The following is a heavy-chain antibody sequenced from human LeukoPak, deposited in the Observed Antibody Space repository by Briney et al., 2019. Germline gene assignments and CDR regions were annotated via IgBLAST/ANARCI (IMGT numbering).Heavy chain of an antibody. V-gene: IGHV1-2*02. J-gene: IGHJ3*02. CDR2: INPNSGGT. D-gene: IGHD6-13*01. CDR3: ARDYSSSWYASDVFDI. Sequence: ASVKVSCKASGYTFTGYYMHWVRQAPGQGLEWMGWINPNSGGTNYAQKFQGRVTMTRDTSISTAYMELSRLRSDDTAVYYCARDYSSSWYASDVFDIWGQGTMVTVSS. CDR1: GYTFTGYY.